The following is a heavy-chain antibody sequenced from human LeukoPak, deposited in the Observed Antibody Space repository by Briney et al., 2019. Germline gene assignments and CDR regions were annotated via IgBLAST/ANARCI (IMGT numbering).Heavy chain of an antibody. V-gene: IGHV4-59*08. CDR2: IYYSGST. D-gene: IGHD3-16*01. J-gene: IGHJ4*02. CDR3: ARGIMTTSLGFDY. CDR1: GGSISSYY. Sequence: SETLSLTCTVSGGSISSYYWSWIRQPPGKGLEWIGYIYYSGSTNYNPSLKSRVTISVDTSKSQFSLKLSSVTAADTAVYYCARGIMTTSLGFDYWGQGTLVTVSS.